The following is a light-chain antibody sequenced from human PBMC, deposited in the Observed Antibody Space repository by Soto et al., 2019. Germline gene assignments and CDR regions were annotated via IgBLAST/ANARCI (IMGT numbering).Light chain of an antibody. V-gene: IGKV3-15*01. CDR1: QPIASN. J-gene: IGKJ5*01. Sequence: VMSQSPATLSVSPRERATLSCRASQPIASNVAWYQQRPGQPPRLLIFGASTRASDVPDGFTGSGSGTQFTLTIISLQSEDFAVYYCQQYNNWPPITFGQGTRLEIK. CDR3: QQYNNWPPIT. CDR2: GAS.